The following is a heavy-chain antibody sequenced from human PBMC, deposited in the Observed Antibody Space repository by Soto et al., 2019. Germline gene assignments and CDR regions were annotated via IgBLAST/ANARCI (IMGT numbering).Heavy chain of an antibody. D-gene: IGHD1-26*01. CDR1: GFTFSSYA. CDR3: ARVEGTSGSYPAY. V-gene: IGHV3-30-3*01. Sequence: QVQLVESGGGVVQSGRSLRLSCAASGFTFSSYAMHWVRQAPGKGLEWVAVISYDGSNKYYADSVKGRFTISRDNSKNTLYLQMNSLRAEDTAVYYCARVEGTSGSYPAYWGQGTLVTVSS. J-gene: IGHJ4*02. CDR2: ISYDGSNK.